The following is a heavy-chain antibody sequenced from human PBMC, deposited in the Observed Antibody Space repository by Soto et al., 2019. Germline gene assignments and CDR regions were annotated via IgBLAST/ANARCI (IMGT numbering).Heavy chain of an antibody. CDR3: TREISGSYAYYYYGMDV. V-gene: IGHV3-49*03. Sequence: WSLRLSCTASGFTFGDYAMSWFRQAPGKGLEWVGFIRSKAYGGTTEYAASVKGRFTISRDDSKSIAYLQMNSLKTEGTAVYYCTREISGSYAYYYYGMDVWRQGTTFPASS. CDR1: GFTFGDYA. CDR2: IRSKAYGGTT. D-gene: IGHD1-26*01. J-gene: IGHJ6*01.